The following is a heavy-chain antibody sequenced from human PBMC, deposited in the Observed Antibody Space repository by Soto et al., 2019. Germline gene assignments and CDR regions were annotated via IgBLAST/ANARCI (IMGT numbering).Heavy chain of an antibody. J-gene: IGHJ5*02. CDR2: ISSSGNTV. Sequence: GGSLRLSCAASGFTFSDYYMIWIRQAPGKGLEWVSYISSSGNTVDYADSVKGRFTISRDNAKKSLYLQMNSLRAEDTAVYYCGRVGSQFDPWGQGTLVTVSS. CDR3: GRVGSQFDP. CDR1: GFTFSDYY. V-gene: IGHV3-11*01. D-gene: IGHD3-10*01.